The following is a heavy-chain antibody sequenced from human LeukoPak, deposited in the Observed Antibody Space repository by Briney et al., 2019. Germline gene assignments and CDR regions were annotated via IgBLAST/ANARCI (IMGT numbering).Heavy chain of an antibody. J-gene: IGHJ4*02. CDR2: ISYDGSNK. CDR1: GFTFSSYA. D-gene: IGHD3-10*01. CDR3: AGDRGHYFDY. Sequence: GGSLRLSCAASGFTFSSYAMHWVRQAPGKGLEWVAVISYDGSNKYYADSVKGRFTISRDNSKNTLYLQMNSLRAEDTAVYYCAGDRGHYFDYWGQGTLVPVSS. V-gene: IGHV3-30-3*01.